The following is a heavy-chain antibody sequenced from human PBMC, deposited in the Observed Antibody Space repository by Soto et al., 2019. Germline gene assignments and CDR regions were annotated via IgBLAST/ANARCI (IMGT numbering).Heavy chain of an antibody. Sequence: SETLSVTCTVPGGSSISSSYYCAWIRQPPGKGLEWIGSIYYSGSTYYNPSLKSRVTISVDTSKNQFSLKLSSVTAADTAVYYCARRRYCSSTSGYTGPPQYYYGMDGWGQGTTVTVSS. J-gene: IGHJ6*02. CDR3: ARRRYCSSTSGYTGPPQYYYGMDG. D-gene: IGHD2-2*02. V-gene: IGHV4-39*01. CDR2: IYYSGST. CDR1: GGSSISSSYY.